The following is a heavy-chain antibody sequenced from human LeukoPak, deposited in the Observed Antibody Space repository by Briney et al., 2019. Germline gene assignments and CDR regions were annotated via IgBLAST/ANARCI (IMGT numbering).Heavy chain of an antibody. Sequence: GGSLRLSCAVSGFTFSSSWMHWVRQAPGKGLVWVSHIKTDGSTTAYAYSVKGRFTISRDNAKNTLYLQMNSLRAEDTGVYYCARGNQQLPRSTPDYWGQGTLVTVSS. CDR1: GFTFSSSW. CDR3: ARGNQQLPRSTPDY. J-gene: IGHJ4*02. D-gene: IGHD2-2*01. V-gene: IGHV3-74*01. CDR2: IKTDGSTT.